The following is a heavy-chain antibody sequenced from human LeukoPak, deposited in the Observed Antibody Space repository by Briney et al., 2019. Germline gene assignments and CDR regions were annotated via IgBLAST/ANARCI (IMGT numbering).Heavy chain of an antibody. Sequence: PGGSLRLSCAASGFTFSSFTMNWVRQAPGKGLEWVSSISSTSTYIHYADSVKGRFTISRDNAKNSLYLQMSSLRAEDTAVYYCVREGAYCSGASCYFDYWGQGTLVTVSS. D-gene: IGHD2-15*01. J-gene: IGHJ4*02. CDR1: GFTFSSFT. CDR3: VREGAYCSGASCYFDY. CDR2: ISSTSTYI. V-gene: IGHV3-21*01.